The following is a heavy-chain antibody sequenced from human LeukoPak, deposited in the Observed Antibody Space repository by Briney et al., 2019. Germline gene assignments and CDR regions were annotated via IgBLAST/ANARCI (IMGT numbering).Heavy chain of an antibody. J-gene: IGHJ4*02. CDR3: ATTGHPPSYYDFWSGYEYYFDY. CDR1: GYTLTELS. Sequence: ASVKVSCKVSGYTLTELSMHWVRQAPGKGLEWMGGFDPEDGETIYAQKFQGRVTMTEDTSTDTAYMELSGLRSEDTAVYYCATTGHPPSYYDFWSGYEYYFDYWGQGTLVTVSS. CDR2: FDPEDGET. V-gene: IGHV1-24*01. D-gene: IGHD3-3*01.